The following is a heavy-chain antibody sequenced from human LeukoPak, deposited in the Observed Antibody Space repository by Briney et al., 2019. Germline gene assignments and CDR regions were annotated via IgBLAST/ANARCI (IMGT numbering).Heavy chain of an antibody. V-gene: IGHV3-23*01. CDR2: ISGDGTNT. D-gene: IGHD2-15*01. CDR3: AKRGYCRGGTCFSHDAFDI. CDR1: GFTFRSYA. J-gene: IGHJ3*02. Sequence: GGSVRLSCAASGFTFRSYAMNWVRQAPGKGLVWVSDISGDGTNTNYADSVKGRFTISRDNSKNTLYLQMNSLRAEDTAVYYCAKRGYCRGGTCFSHDAFDIWGQGTMVTVSS.